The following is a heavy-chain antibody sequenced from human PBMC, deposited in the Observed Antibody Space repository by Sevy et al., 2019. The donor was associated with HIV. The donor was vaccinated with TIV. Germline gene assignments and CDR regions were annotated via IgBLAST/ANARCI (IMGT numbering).Heavy chain of an antibody. Sequence: GGSLRLSCAASGFTFSDDYMSWIRQAPGKGLEWVSYISSSGSTIYYADSVKGRFTISRDNAKNSLYLQMNSLRAEDTGVYYCARDGVPRSKWNYDDQIDYWGQGTLVTVSS. CDR2: ISSSGSTI. CDR3: ARDGVPRSKWNYDDQIDY. V-gene: IGHV3-11*01. CDR1: GFTFSDDY. D-gene: IGHD1-7*01. J-gene: IGHJ4*02.